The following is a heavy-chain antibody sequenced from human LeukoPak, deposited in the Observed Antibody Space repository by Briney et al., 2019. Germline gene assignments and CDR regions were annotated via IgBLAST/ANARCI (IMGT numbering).Heavy chain of an antibody. J-gene: IGHJ4*02. CDR1: GFTFSSYS. Sequence: GGSLRLSCAASGFTFSSYSMNWVRQAPGKGLEWVSYISSSSSTIYYADSVKGRFTISRDNAKNSLFLQMNSLRSEDTAVYYCARGWGYCSSTSCYGSAPDYWGQGTLVTVSS. CDR2: ISSSSSTI. CDR3: ARGWGYCSSTSCYGSAPDY. D-gene: IGHD2-2*01. V-gene: IGHV3-48*04.